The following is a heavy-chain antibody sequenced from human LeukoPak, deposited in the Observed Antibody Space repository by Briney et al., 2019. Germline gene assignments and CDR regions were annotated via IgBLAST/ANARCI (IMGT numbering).Heavy chain of an antibody. CDR3: AKDLRCSGGSCYSAFGF. D-gene: IGHD2-15*01. Sequence: GGSLRLSCATSGFTFSDYAMSWVRQAPGKGLEWISPISGSGGSTYYADPVKGRFSISRDNSKNTLYLQMNSLRVEDTAVYYCAKDLRCSGGSCYSAFGFWGQGTLVTVSS. CDR1: GFTFSDYA. J-gene: IGHJ4*02. V-gene: IGHV3-23*01. CDR2: ISGSGGST.